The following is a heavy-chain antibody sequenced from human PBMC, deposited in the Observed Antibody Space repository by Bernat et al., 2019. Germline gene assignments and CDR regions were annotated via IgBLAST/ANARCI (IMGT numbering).Heavy chain of an antibody. D-gene: IGHD6-13*01. CDR3: ARGTWYSSSWYPSS. Sequence: QVQLVESGGGVVQPGRSLRLSCAASGITFSSYGMHWVRQAPGKGLEWVAVIWYDGSNKYYADSVKGRFTISRDNSKNTLYVQVNSLRAEDTAVYYCARGTWYSSSWYPSSWGQGTLVTVSS. J-gene: IGHJ5*02. CDR2: IWYDGSNK. V-gene: IGHV3-33*01. CDR1: GITFSSYG.